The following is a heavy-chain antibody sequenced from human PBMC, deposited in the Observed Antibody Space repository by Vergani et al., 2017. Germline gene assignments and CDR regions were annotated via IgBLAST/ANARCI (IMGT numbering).Heavy chain of an antibody. CDR3: AKDPLRQRAGITAAGTTH. D-gene: IGHD6-13*01. J-gene: IGHJ4*02. CDR2: IQKDGMDK. V-gene: IGHV3-30*02. CDR1: GFPFSTYG. Sequence: QVQLVESGGGVVQPGESLRLSCAASGFPFSTYGMHWVRQATGKGLEWVAFIQKDGMDKFYADSVGGRFTISRDISKNTLYLQMNRLRAEDTAVYYCAKDPLRQRAGITAAGTTHWGQGTLVTVSS.